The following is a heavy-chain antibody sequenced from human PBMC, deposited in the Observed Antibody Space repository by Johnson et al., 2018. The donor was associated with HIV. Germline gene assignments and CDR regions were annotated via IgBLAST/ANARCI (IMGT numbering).Heavy chain of an antibody. CDR3: TTEGDAFDI. V-gene: IGHV3-15*01. CDR1: GFTFSNAW. CDR2: IKSKSDGETT. Sequence: VQLVESGGGLVQPGGSLRLSCAASGFTFSNAWMSWVRQAPGKGLEWVGRIKSKSDGETTDYAAPVRGRFTVSRDDSKNKVYLQMNSLKIEDTAVYFCTTEGDAFDIWGQGTMVTVSS. J-gene: IGHJ3*02.